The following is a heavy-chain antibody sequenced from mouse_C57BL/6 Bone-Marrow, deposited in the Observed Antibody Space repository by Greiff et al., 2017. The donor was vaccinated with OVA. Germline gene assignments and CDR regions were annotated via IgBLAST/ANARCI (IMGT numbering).Heavy chain of an antibody. V-gene: IGHV1-74*01. Sequence: QVQLQQPGAELVKPGASVKVSCKASGYTFTSYWMHWVKQRPGQGLEWIGRIHPSDSATNYNQKFKGKATLTVDKSSSTAYMQLSSLTSEDSSVYYCAICRYSNCGRYAYWGQGTLVTVSA. CDR3: AICRYSNCGRYAY. J-gene: IGHJ3*01. CDR1: GYTFTSYW. CDR2: IHPSDSAT. D-gene: IGHD2-5*01.